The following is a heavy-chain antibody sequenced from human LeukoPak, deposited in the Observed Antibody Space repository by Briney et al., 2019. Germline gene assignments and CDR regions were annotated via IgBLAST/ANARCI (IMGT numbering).Heavy chain of an antibody. CDR3: ARQQLGAFDI. J-gene: IGHJ3*02. CDR2: IYYSGST. CDR1: GGSISSSNW. V-gene: IGHV4-4*02. Sequence: PSGTLSLTCAVSGGSISSSNWWSWVRQPPGKGLEWIGYIYYSGSTNYNPSLKSRVTISVDTSKNQFSLKLSSVTAADTAVYYCARQQLGAFDIWGQGTMVTVSS. D-gene: IGHD6-13*01.